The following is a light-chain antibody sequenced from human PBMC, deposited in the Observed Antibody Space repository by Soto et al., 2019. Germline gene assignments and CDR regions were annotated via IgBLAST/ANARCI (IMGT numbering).Light chain of an antibody. Sequence: AIRMTQSPSSLSASTGDRVTITCRASQGISSYLAWYQQKPGKAPKLLIYAASTLQSGVPSRFSGSGSGTYFTLSICCLQSEDFATYYCQQYYSYPSFGGGTKVEIK. CDR2: AAS. V-gene: IGKV1-8*01. CDR1: QGISSY. J-gene: IGKJ4*01. CDR3: QQYYSYPS.